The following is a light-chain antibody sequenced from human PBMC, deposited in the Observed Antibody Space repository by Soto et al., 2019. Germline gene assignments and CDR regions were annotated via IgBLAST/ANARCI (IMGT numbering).Light chain of an antibody. Sequence: ENVLTQSPGTLSLSPGERATLSCRASQSVSSNYLAWYQQKFGQAPRLLIYGASSRATGIPDRFSGSGSGTDFTLTISILEPEDFAMYYCQQYGGSLLTFGGGTKVEIK. J-gene: IGKJ4*01. V-gene: IGKV3-20*01. CDR1: QSVSSNY. CDR2: GAS. CDR3: QQYGGSLLT.